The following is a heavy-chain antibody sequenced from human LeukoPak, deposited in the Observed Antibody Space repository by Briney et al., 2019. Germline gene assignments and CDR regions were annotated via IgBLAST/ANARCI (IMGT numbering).Heavy chain of an antibody. CDR1: GYTFTGYY. V-gene: IGHV1-2*02. CDR3: ARVPAKIVVVPAASVGGMDV. D-gene: IGHD2-2*01. CDR2: INPNSGGT. J-gene: IGHJ6*03. Sequence: ASVKVSCKASGYTFTGYYMHWVRQAPGQGLEWMGWINPNSGGTNYAQKFQGRVTMTRDTSISTAYMELSRLRSDDTAVYYCARVPAKIVVVPAASVGGMDVWGKGTTVTISS.